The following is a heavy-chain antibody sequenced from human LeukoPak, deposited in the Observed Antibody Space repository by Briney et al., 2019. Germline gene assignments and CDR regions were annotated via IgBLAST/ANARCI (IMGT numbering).Heavy chain of an antibody. Sequence: PGGSLRLSCAASGFTVSSNYMSWVRQAPGKVLEWVSVIYSGGSTYYVDSVKGRFTISRDNSKNTLYLQMNSLRAEDTAVYYCARDDSSGFPVFDYWGQGTLVTVSS. D-gene: IGHD3-22*01. CDR2: IYSGGST. V-gene: IGHV3-53*01. CDR3: ARDDSSGFPVFDY. J-gene: IGHJ4*02. CDR1: GFTVSSNY.